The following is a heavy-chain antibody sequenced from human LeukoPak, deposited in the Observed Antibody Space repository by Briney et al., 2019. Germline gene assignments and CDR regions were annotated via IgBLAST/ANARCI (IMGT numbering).Heavy chain of an antibody. CDR3: ARSLWSGELQHNWFDP. CDR1: GGSISSYY. V-gene: IGHV4-59*08. J-gene: IGHJ5*02. D-gene: IGHD3-10*01. CDR2: IYYSGST. Sequence: PSETLSLTCTVSGGSISSYYWSWIRQPPGKGLEWIGYIYYSGSTNYNPSLKSRVTISVDTSKNQFSLKLSSVTAADTAVYYCARSLWSGELQHNWFDPWGQGTLVTVSS.